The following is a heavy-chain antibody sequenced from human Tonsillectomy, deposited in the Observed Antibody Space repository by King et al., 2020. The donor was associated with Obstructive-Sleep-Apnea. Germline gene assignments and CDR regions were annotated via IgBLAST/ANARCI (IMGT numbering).Heavy chain of an antibody. J-gene: IGHJ3*02. D-gene: IGHD6-13*01. CDR2: ISWNSGSI. CDR1: GFTFDDYA. V-gene: IGHV3-9*01. Sequence: QLVQSGGGLVQPGRSLRLSCAASGFTFDDYAMHWVRQAPGKGLEWVSGISWNSGSIGYADSVKGRFTISRDNAKNSLYLQMNSLRAEDTALYYCAKVWAAGPSLDAFDIWGHGTMVTVSS. CDR3: AKVWAAGPSLDAFDI.